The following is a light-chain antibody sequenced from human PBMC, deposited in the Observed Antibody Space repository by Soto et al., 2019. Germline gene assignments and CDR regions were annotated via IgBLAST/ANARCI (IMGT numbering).Light chain of an antibody. CDR3: QQSYTTPRT. CDR1: QSISTF. V-gene: IGKV1-39*01. CDR2: AAS. J-gene: IGKJ1*01. Sequence: DIQMIQSPSSLSASVGDRVSVTCRASQSISTFLNWYQQRPGEAPKLLIYAASSLQSGVPSRFSGSGSGADFTLTIGSLQPEDFATYYCQQSYTTPRTFGQGTKVEVK.